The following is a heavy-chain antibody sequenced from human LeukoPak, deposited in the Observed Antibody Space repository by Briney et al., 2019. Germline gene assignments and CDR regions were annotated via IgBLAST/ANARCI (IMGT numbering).Heavy chain of an antibody. Sequence: GGSLRLSCASSGFTFSVYGMNWVRQAPGKGLEWVSSVSTGSNYIYYADSVKGRFTISRDNDKNSLYLQMNSLRAEDTALYYCAKAMYYDSSGYYYEGFFFDYWGQGTLVTVSS. D-gene: IGHD3-22*01. CDR2: VSTGSNYI. J-gene: IGHJ4*02. CDR1: GFTFSVYG. V-gene: IGHV3-21*04. CDR3: AKAMYYDSSGYYYEGFFFDY.